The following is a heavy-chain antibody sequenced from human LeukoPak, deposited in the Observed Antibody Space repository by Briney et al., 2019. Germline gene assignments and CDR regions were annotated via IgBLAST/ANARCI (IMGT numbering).Heavy chain of an antibody. J-gene: IGHJ6*02. CDR2: ISYDGSNK. CDR3: ARVVGPDSSSWYYYGMDV. CDR1: GFTSSSYA. Sequence: PGGSLRLSCAASGFTSSSYAMHWVRQAPGKGLEWVAVISYDGSNKYYADSVKGRFTISRDNSKNTLYLQMNSLRAEDTAVYYCARVVGPDSSSWYYYGMDVWGQGTTVTVSS. D-gene: IGHD6-13*01. V-gene: IGHV3-30*04.